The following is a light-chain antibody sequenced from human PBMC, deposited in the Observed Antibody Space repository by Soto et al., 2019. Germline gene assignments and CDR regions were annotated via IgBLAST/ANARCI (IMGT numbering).Light chain of an antibody. Sequence: QSVLTQPASVSGSPGQSITISCTGTSSDVGAYNLVSWYQHYSGKAPKLLIYEVSQWPSGISDRFSGSKSGNTASLTISGLQAEDEADYYCCSYAGVTWGYVCGTGTKVTVL. CDR3: CSYAGVTWGYV. V-gene: IGLV2-23*02. CDR2: EVS. CDR1: SSDVGAYNL. J-gene: IGLJ1*01.